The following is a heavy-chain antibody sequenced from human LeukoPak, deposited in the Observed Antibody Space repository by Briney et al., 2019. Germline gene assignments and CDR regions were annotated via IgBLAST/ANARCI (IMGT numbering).Heavy chain of an antibody. Sequence: SQTLSPTCTLSGGSISSGGYYWSWIPQHPGKGLEWIGYIYYSGSTYHNPSLKSRVTISVDTSKNQFSLKLSSVTAADTAVYYCARSDTVTPNWFDPWGQGTLVTVSS. J-gene: IGHJ5*02. CDR2: IYYSGST. V-gene: IGHV4-31*03. CDR3: ARSDTVTPNWFDP. D-gene: IGHD4-17*01. CDR1: GGSISSGGYY.